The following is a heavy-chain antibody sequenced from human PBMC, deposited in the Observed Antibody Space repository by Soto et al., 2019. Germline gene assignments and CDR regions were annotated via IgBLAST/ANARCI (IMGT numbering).Heavy chain of an antibody. CDR2: TYYRSKWSS. J-gene: IGHJ4*02. CDR3: ARTGDYIVEY. CDR1: GYSVSSKSAA. V-gene: IGHV6-1*01. Sequence: PSQTLSLTCAISGYSVSSKSAAWHWIRQSPSRGLEWLGRTYYRSKWSSNYAVSVKSRITINPDTSKNQFSLQLRSVTPDDAAMYYCARTGDYIVEYWGQGTLVTVSS. D-gene: IGHD7-27*01.